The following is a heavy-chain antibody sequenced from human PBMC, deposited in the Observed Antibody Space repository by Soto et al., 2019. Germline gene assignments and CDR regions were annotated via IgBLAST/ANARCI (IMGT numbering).Heavy chain of an antibody. V-gene: IGHV3-23*01. D-gene: IGHD3-16*01. CDR2: ISATGGGT. J-gene: IGHJ5*01. Sequence: PGRSVRLSCAASRFRFSSSAMSWARHAPGKGLQWLPLISATGGGTYYADSVKGRFTISRDHSDNTLYLQLHNLRADETAVYYCAKDRRAGGNSAFYFDFWGQGAQVTVSS. CDR1: RFRFSSSA. CDR3: AKDRRAGGNSAFYFDF.